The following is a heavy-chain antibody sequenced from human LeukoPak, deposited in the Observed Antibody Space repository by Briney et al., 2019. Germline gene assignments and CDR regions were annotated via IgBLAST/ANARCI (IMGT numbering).Heavy chain of an antibody. J-gene: IGHJ4*02. CDR1: GYSFTTYL. V-gene: IGHV5-10-1*01. CDR2: IDPSDSHV. D-gene: IGHD3-16*01. CDR3: ARGALDD. Sequence: GESLKISCQASGYSFTTYLINWVRQMPGKGLEWIGRIDPSDSHVNYNPSFQGHVTISADKSINTAYLQWSSLKASDTAIYYCARGALDDWGRGTLVTVSS.